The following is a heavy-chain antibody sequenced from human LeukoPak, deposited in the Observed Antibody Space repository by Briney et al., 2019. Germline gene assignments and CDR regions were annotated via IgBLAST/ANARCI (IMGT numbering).Heavy chain of an antibody. CDR1: GFTVSSNY. CDR2: IYSGGST. CDR3: ARGGVRGVIITHFDY. D-gene: IGHD3-10*01. V-gene: IGHV3-53*01. Sequence: GGSLRLSCAASGFTVSSNYMSWVRQAPGKGLEWVSVIYSGGSTYYADSVKGRFTISRDNSKNTLYLQMNSLRAEDTAVYYCARGGVRGVIITHFDYWGQGTLVTVSS. J-gene: IGHJ4*02.